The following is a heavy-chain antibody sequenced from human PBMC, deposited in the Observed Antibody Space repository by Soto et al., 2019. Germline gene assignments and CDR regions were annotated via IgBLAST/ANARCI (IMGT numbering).Heavy chain of an antibody. CDR3: TTAKDYYYYMDV. CDR2: IKSKTDGGTT. CDR1: GFTFSNAW. J-gene: IGHJ6*03. Sequence: GSLRLSCAASGFTFSNAWMSWVRQAPGKGLEWVGRIKSKTDGGTTDYAAPVKGRFTISRDDSKNTLYLQMNSLKTEDTAVYYCTTAKDYYYYMDVWGKGTTVTVSS. V-gene: IGHV3-15*01.